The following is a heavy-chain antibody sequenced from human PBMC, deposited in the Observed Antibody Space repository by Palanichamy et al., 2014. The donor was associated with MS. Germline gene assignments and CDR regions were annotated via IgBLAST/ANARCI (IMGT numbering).Heavy chain of an antibody. CDR1: EFTFSSYA. V-gene: IGHV3-30*04. D-gene: IGHD3-10*01. Sequence: QVQLVESGGGVVQPGRSLRLSCAASEFTFSSYAMHWVRQAPGKGLEWVAVISFDGRTKYYADSVKGRFTISRDNSKKTLYLQMNSLRTEDTAVYFCARKNYYTSGSYSNVDYWGQGTLVTVSS. J-gene: IGHJ4*02. CDR2: ISFDGRTK. CDR3: ARKNYYTSGSYSNVDY.